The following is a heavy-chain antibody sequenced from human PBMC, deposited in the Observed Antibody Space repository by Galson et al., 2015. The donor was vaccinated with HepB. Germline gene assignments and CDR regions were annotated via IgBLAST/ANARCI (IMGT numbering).Heavy chain of an antibody. CDR1: GFTFSSYG. V-gene: IGHV3-33*08. CDR3: ARGAITMIVDP. D-gene: IGHD3-22*01. Sequence: SMRLSCAASGFTFSSYGMHWVRQAPGKGLEWVAVIWYDGSNKYYADSVKGRFTISRDNSKNTLYLQMNSLRAEDTAVYYCARGAITMIVDPWGQGTLVTVSS. CDR2: IWYDGSNK. J-gene: IGHJ5*02.